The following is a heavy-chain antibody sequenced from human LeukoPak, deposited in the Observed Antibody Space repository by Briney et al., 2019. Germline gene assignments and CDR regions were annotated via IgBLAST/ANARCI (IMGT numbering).Heavy chain of an antibody. V-gene: IGHV3-23*01. CDR1: GFTFSSYA. J-gene: IGHJ4*02. CDR3: AKEDDYGCSSY. D-gene: IGHD4-17*01. Sequence: PGGSLRLSCAASGFTFSSYAMTWVRQTPGKGLEWVSSVSGSGGGTYYADSVKGRFTISRDNSKNTLNLQMNSLRVEDTAVYYCAKEDDYGCSSYWGQGTLVTVSS. CDR2: VSGSGGGT.